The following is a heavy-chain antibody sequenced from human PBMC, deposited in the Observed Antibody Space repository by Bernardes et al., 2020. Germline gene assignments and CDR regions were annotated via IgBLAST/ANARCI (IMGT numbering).Heavy chain of an antibody. J-gene: IGHJ4*02. V-gene: IGHV4-61*01. Sequence: SEPLSLTCSVSGASVSSGRYYWSWIRQPPGTRLEWIVYVSYSGATNYNPSLKSRVTISVDTSKNQFSLRLSSVTAADTAVYYCARDTPAMGGTGFDYWGQGTLVTVSS. D-gene: IGHD5-18*01. CDR3: ARDTPAMGGTGFDY. CDR2: VSYSGAT. CDR1: GASVSSGRYY.